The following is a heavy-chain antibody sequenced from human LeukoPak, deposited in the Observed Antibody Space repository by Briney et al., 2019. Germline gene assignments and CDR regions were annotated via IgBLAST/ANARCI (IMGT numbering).Heavy chain of an antibody. D-gene: IGHD5-12*01. CDR1: GFTFSSYG. V-gene: IGHV3-30*03. Sequence: PGRSLRLSCAASGFTFSSYGMHWVRQAPGKGLEWVAVISYDGSNKYYADSVKGRFTISRDNAKNTLYLQMNSLRAEDTAVYYCARSGYSGYLGFDYWGQGTLVTVSS. J-gene: IGHJ4*02. CDR2: ISYDGSNK. CDR3: ARSGYSGYLGFDY.